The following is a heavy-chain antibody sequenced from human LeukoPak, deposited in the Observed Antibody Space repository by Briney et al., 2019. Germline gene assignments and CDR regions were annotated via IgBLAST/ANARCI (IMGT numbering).Heavy chain of an antibody. J-gene: IGHJ4*02. Sequence: KLSETLSLTCTVSGGSIGSSPYYWGWIRQPPGKGLEWIGTISYSGGTSYYPSLKSRVAISVDTSRNQFSLNLSAVTAADTAVYYCAKLALGVPFDFWGQGTLVTVSS. V-gene: IGHV4-39*01. CDR3: AKLALGVPFDF. D-gene: IGHD1-26*01. CDR1: GGSIGSSPYY. CDR2: ISYSGGT.